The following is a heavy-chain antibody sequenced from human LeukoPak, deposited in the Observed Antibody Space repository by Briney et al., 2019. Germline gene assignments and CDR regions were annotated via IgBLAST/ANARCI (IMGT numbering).Heavy chain of an antibody. CDR2: INPNSGGT. V-gene: IGHV1-2*02. CDR3: ARGTYYDILTGYYYFDY. CDR1: GYTFTDYY. J-gene: IGHJ4*02. D-gene: IGHD3-9*01. Sequence: ASVKVSCKASGYTFTDYYMHWVRQAPGQGLEWMGWINPNSGGTNYAQKFQGRVTMTRDTSISTAYMELSRLRSDDTAVYYCARGTYYDILTGYYYFDYWGQGTLVTVSS.